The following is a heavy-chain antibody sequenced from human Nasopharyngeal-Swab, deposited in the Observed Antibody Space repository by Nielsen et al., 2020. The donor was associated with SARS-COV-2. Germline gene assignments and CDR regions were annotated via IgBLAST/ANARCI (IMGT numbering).Heavy chain of an antibody. D-gene: IGHD2-8*01. Sequence: ASVKVSCKASGYTFTSYAMHWVRQAPGQGLEWMGWMNPNSGNTGYAQKFQGRVTMTRNTSISTAYMELSSLRSEDTAVYYCARGRCTNGVCYGGYSWFDPWGQGTLVTVSS. CDR2: MNPNSGNT. J-gene: IGHJ5*02. V-gene: IGHV1-8*02. CDR3: ARGRCTNGVCYGGYSWFDP. CDR1: GYTFTSYA.